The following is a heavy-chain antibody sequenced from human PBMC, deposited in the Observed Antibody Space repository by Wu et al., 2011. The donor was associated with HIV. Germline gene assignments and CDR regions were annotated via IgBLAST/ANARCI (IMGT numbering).Heavy chain of an antibody. D-gene: IGHD5-18*01. CDR2: VIPILGTT. J-gene: IGHJ4*02. Sequence: QVQLVQSGAEVKKPGSSVKVSCKASGGTFSTYAFSWVRQAPGQGPEWMGRVIPILGTTNYAQKFQGRVTITADESTSTAYMELSSLRSEDTAVYYCAGPRGYSYGSFDYWGQGTLVTVSS. V-gene: IGHV1-69*11. CDR1: GGTFSTYA. CDR3: AGPRGYSYGSFDY.